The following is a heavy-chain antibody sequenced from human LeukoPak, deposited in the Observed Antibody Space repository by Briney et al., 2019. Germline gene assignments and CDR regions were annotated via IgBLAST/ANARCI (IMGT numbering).Heavy chain of an antibody. J-gene: IGHJ3*02. CDR2: ITSNSRTI. CDR3: AVGEWSFPFDSFDM. CDR1: GFTFSSYS. D-gene: IGHD3-3*01. V-gene: IGHV3-21*01. Sequence: PGGSLRLSCAASGFTFSSYSMNWVRQAPGKGLEWVSSITSNSRTIYYADSVKGRFTISRDNAKTSLFLQMHSLRAEDTALYYCAVGEWSFPFDSFDMWGPGTMVTVSS.